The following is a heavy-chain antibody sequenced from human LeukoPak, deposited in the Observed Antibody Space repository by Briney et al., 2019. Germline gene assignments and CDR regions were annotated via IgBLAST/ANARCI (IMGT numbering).Heavy chain of an antibody. CDR3: ARGLSWWSTPTSSYYYRMDV. V-gene: IGHV1-69*13. CDR2: IIPIFGTA. J-gene: IGHJ6*02. CDR1: GGTLSNYA. Sequence: SVKVSCKASGGTLSNYAISWVRQTPGQGLEWMGGIIPIFGTANYAQKFQGRVTITADESTSTAYMELSRLSSDDTAVYYCARGLSWWSTPTSSYYYRMDVWGQGTTVTVSS. D-gene: IGHD2-15*01.